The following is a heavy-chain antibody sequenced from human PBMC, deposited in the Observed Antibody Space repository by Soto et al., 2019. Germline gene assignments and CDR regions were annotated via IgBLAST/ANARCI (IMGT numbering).Heavy chain of an antibody. J-gene: IGHJ4*02. CDR3: ARARYYDWCFDL. V-gene: IGHV4-34*01. CDR1: GASLSDNY. Sequence: SETLSLTCAVYGASLSDNYCNWLRQPPGKGLEWIGEINHSGSSYYNPSLQSRVTISVDRSKAQFYLTLTSVTAADTAVYFCARARYYDWCFDLWGLGTPVTVSS. CDR2: INHSGSS. D-gene: IGHD3-9*01.